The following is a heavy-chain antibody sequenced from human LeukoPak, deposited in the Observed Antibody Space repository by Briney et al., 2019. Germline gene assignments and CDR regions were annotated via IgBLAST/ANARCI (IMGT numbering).Heavy chain of an antibody. Sequence: GGSLRLSCAASGITFRSYGMHWVRQAPGKGLEWVAVISYDGSNKYYGDSVKGRFTISRDNSKNTVYLQMDNLRPEDTAVYYCARDARLYKWELLAYWGQGTLVTVSS. D-gene: IGHD1-26*01. J-gene: IGHJ4*02. V-gene: IGHV3-30*03. CDR3: ARDARLYKWELLAY. CDR1: GITFRSYG. CDR2: ISYDGSNK.